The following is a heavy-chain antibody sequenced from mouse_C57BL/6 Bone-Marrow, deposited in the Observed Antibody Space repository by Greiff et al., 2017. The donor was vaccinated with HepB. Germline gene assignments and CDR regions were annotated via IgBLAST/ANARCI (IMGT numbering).Heavy chain of an antibody. CDR3: ARSYGRRYFDV. J-gene: IGHJ1*03. D-gene: IGHD1-1*01. Sequence: EVQLQQSGPVLVKPGASVKMSCKASGYTFTDYYMNWVKQSHGKSLEWIGVINPYNGGTSYNQKFKGKATLTVDKSSSTAYMELNSLTSEDSAVYYCARSYGRRYFDVWGTGTTVTVSS. CDR2: INPYNGGT. V-gene: IGHV1-19*01. CDR1: GYTFTDYY.